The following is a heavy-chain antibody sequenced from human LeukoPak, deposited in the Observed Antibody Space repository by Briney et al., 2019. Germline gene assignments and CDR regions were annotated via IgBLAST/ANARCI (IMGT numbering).Heavy chain of an antibody. CDR2: INPNSGGT. Sequence: ASVKVSCKASGYTFTSYGLNWVRQAPGQGLEWVGWINPNSGGTSYAQKFQGRVTMTRDTSISTAYMDLSRLRSDDTAVYYCARRRSGYDFGGFDYWGQGTLVTVSS. CDR3: ARRRSGYDFGGFDY. V-gene: IGHV1-2*02. CDR1: GYTFTSYG. J-gene: IGHJ4*02. D-gene: IGHD5-12*01.